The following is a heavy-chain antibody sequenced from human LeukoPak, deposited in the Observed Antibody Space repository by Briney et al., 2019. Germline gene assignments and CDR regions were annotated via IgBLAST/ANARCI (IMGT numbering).Heavy chain of an antibody. J-gene: IGHJ2*01. CDR3: ARGPTIQLWSLLYWYFDL. CDR1: GGSISSGGYC. V-gene: IGHV4-31*03. D-gene: IGHD5-18*01. Sequence: SETLSLTCTVPGGSISSGGYCWSWIRQHPGKGLEWIGYIYYSGSTYYNPSLKSRVTISVDTSKNQFSLKLSSVTAADTAVYYCARGPTIQLWSLLYWYFDLWGRGTLVTVSS. CDR2: IYYSGST.